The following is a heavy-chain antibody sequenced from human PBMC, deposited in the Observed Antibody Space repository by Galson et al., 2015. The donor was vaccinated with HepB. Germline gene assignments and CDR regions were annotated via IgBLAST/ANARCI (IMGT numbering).Heavy chain of an antibody. CDR1: GYTFTSYG. CDR2: ISAYNGNT. D-gene: IGHD3-3*01. Sequence: SVKVSCKASGYTFTSYGISWVRQAPGQGLEWMGWISAYNGNTNYAQKLQGRVTMTTDTSTSTAYMELRSLRSDDTAVYYCVRDKTPTIFGVVSASNWFDPWGQGTLVTVSS. J-gene: IGHJ5*02. V-gene: IGHV1-18*04. CDR3: VRDKTPTIFGVVSASNWFDP.